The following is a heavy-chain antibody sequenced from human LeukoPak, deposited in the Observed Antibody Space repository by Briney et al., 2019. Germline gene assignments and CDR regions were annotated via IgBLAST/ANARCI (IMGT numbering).Heavy chain of an antibody. CDR1: GYTFNSAG. D-gene: IGHD1-26*01. CDR2: INAYNDNT. V-gene: IGHV1-18*01. J-gene: IGHJ6*03. CDR3: ARTTNSYYYSFIDV. Sequence: ASVKVSCKASGYTFNSAGISWVRQAPGQGLEWMGWINAYNDNTKYAEKLQGRVTMTTDTSTSTAYMELRSLRSDDTAVYYCARTTNSYYYSFIDVWGKGTTVTVSS.